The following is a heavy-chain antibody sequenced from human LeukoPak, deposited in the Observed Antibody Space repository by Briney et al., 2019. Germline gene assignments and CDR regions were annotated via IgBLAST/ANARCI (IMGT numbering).Heavy chain of an antibody. CDR2: VYYSGST. J-gene: IGHJ4*02. D-gene: IGHD6-19*01. Sequence: PSETLSLTCTVSGGSIRNTSYYWVWIRQPPGKGLEWIGSVYYSGSTYYNPSLKRRVTISVDTSTNLFSLKLSSVTAADTAVYYCARVGIAVADKPFDYWGQGTLVTVSS. V-gene: IGHV4-39*07. CDR1: GGSIRNTSYY. CDR3: ARVGIAVADKPFDY.